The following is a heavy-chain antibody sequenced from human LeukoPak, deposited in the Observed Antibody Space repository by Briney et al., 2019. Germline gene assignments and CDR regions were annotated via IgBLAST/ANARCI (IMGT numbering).Heavy chain of an antibody. V-gene: IGHV3-30*02. J-gene: IGHJ4*02. CDR2: IRYDGSNK. Sequence: PGGSLRLSCAASGFTFSSYGMHWVRQAPGKGLEWVAFIRYDGSNKYYADSVKGRFTISRDNSKNTLYLQMNSLRAEDTAVYYCARPEYSSSWYFDYWSQGTLVTVSS. CDR1: GFTFSSYG. D-gene: IGHD6-13*01. CDR3: ARPEYSSSWYFDY.